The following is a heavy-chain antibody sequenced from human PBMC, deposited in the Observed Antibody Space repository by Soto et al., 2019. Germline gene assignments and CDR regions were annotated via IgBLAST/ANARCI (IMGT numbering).Heavy chain of an antibody. CDR1: GDILATHG. CDR3: ARDPGAASFDF. V-gene: IGHV1-18*01. Sequence: ASVKVSCKASGDILATHGMHWVRQAPGERLEWMGWINTSNDNKHYAQKLQGRLTMTTDTSTSTAYMDLTTLRSDDTAVYFCARDPGAASFDFWAQGTLVTVSS. D-gene: IGHD2-15*01. CDR2: INTSNDNK. J-gene: IGHJ4*02.